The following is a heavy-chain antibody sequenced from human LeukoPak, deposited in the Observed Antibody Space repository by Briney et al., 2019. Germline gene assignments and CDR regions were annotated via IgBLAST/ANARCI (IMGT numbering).Heavy chain of an antibody. V-gene: IGHV3-66*01. J-gene: IGHJ3*02. Sequence: GGSLRLSCAASGFTVSSNYMSWVRQAPGKGLEWVSVIYSGGSTYYADSVKGRFTISRDNAKKSLYLQMNSLRAEDTAVYYCARGFDGVQAFDIWGQGTMVTVSS. D-gene: IGHD3-16*01. CDR1: GFTVSSNY. CDR2: IYSGGST. CDR3: ARGFDGVQAFDI.